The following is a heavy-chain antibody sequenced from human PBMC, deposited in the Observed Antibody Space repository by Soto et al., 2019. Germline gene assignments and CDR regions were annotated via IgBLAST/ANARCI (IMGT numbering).Heavy chain of an antibody. Sequence: EVQLVESGGGLVKPGGSLRLSCAASGFTFSSYSMNWVRQAPGKGLEWVSAISGSGGSTYYADSVKGRFTISRDNSKNTLYLQMNSLRAEDTAVYYCAKTGGDSSSWHDFDYWGQGTLVTVSS. D-gene: IGHD6-13*01. J-gene: IGHJ4*02. CDR2: ISGSGGST. CDR3: AKTGGDSSSWHDFDY. CDR1: GFTFSSYS. V-gene: IGHV3-23*04.